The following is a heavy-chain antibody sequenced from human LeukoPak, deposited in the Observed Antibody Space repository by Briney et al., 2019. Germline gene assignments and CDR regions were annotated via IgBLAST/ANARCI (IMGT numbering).Heavy chain of an antibody. D-gene: IGHD6-13*01. CDR2: IIPIFGTA. J-gene: IGHJ3*02. CDR3: ARDFPAAGSAFDI. Sequence: ASVKVSCKASGGTFSSYAISWVRQAPGQGLEWMGGIIPIFGTANYAQKFQGRVTITADKSTSTAYMELSSLRSEDTAVYYCARDFPAAGSAFDIWGQGTMVTVSS. CDR1: GGTFSSYA. V-gene: IGHV1-69*06.